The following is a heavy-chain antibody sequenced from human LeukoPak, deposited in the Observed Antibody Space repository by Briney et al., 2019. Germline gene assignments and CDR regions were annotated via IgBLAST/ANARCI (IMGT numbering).Heavy chain of an antibody. D-gene: IGHD1-26*01. CDR3: ARESYSGSYYRFDP. CDR2: IYYSGSP. J-gene: IGHJ5*02. CDR1: GGSISSYY. Sequence: PSETLSLTCTVSGGSISSYYWSWIRQPPGKGLEWIGYIYYSGSPNYNPSLKSRVTMSVDTSKNQFSLKLSSVTAADTAVYYCARESYSGSYYRFDPWGQGTLVTVSS. V-gene: IGHV4-59*12.